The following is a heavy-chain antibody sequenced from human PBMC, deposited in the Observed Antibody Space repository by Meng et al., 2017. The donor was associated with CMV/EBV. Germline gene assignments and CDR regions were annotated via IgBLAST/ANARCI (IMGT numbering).Heavy chain of an antibody. CDR3: ARGNIVVVPAAIGWFDP. Sequence: ASVKVSCKASGYTFTSYDINWVRQATGQGLEWMGWMNPNSGNTGYAQKFQGRVTMTRNTSISTAYMELSILRSEDTAVYYCARGNIVVVPAAIGWFDPWGQGTLVTVSS. J-gene: IGHJ5*02. D-gene: IGHD2-2*01. CDR1: GYTFTSYD. CDR2: MNPNSGNT. V-gene: IGHV1-8*01.